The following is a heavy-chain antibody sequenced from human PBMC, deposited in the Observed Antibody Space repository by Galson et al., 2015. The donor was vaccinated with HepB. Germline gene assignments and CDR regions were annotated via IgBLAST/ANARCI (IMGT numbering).Heavy chain of an antibody. CDR3: ASFDYTNYYYYYMDV. Sequence: SLRLSCAASGFSFSDYNMNWVRQAPGKGLEWVSSISSSSSYIYYADSVKGRFTISRDNAKNSLYLQMNSLRAEDTAVYFCASFDYTNYYYYYMDVWGKGTTVTVSS. J-gene: IGHJ6*03. CDR1: GFSFSDYN. V-gene: IGHV3-21*01. CDR2: ISSSSSYI. D-gene: IGHD4-11*01.